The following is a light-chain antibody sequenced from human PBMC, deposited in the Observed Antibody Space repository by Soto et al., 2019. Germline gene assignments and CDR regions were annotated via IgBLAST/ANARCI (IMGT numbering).Light chain of an antibody. CDR3: SSYRGARTLVV. V-gene: IGLV2-14*03. Sequence: QPVLTQPASVSGSPGQSITISCIGSFSDVGGYNYVSWYQQHPGKAPKLLIYDVSNRPSGVSNRFSGSKSDYTASLTISGLQAEDEAEYYCSSYRGARTLVVFGGGTQLTVL. CDR2: DVS. CDR1: FSDVGGYNY. J-gene: IGLJ2*01.